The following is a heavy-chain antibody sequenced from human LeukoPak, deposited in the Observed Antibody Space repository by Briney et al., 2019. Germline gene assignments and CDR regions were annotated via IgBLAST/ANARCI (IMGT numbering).Heavy chain of an antibody. CDR1: GFTFSDYY. Sequence: GGSLRLSCAASGFTFSDYYMSWIRQAPGQGLEWVSYISSSGSTIYYADSVKGRFTISRDNAKNSLYLQMNSLRAEDTAVYYCARDLVDDYVWGGYCYWGQGTLVTVSS. CDR2: ISSSGSTI. V-gene: IGHV3-11*01. CDR3: ARDLVDDYVWGGYCY. J-gene: IGHJ4*02. D-gene: IGHD3-16*01.